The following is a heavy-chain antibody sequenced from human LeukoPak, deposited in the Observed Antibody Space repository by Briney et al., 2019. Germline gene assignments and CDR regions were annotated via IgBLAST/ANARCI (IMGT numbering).Heavy chain of an antibody. D-gene: IGHD4-17*01. Sequence: GASVKVSCKASGYTFSSYGISWVRRAPGQGLEWMGWISTYNGDTHYAQKFQGRVTMTTDTSTSTAYMELRSLRSDDTAMYYCARRGGKNYGDYLLYYYYMDVWGKGTTVTVSS. CDR3: ARRGGKNYGDYLLYYYYMDV. CDR2: ISTYNGDT. V-gene: IGHV1-18*01. CDR1: GYTFSSYG. J-gene: IGHJ6*03.